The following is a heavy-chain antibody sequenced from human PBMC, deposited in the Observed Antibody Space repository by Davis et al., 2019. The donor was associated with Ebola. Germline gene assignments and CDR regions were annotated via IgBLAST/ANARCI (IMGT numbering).Heavy chain of an antibody. J-gene: IGHJ4*02. V-gene: IGHV1-18*04. CDR1: GYTFTSYG. CDR2: INPNSGGT. Sequence: ASVKVSCKASGYTFTSYGISWVRQAPGQGLEWMGRINPNSGGTNYAQKLQGRVTMTTDTSTSTAYMELRSLRSDDTAVYYCARDRIAVAGTGRWFDYWGQGTLVTVSS. CDR3: ARDRIAVAGTGRWFDY. D-gene: IGHD6-19*01.